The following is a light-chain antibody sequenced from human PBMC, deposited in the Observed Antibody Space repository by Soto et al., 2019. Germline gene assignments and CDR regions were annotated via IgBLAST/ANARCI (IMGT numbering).Light chain of an antibody. Sequence: QSALTQPASVSGSPGQSITISCTGTSSDVGAYNRVSWYQQHSGKAPKLMIYEVRDRPSGVSNRFSGSKSGNTASLTISGLHAEDEAYYYCPSSTTSSSYVFGTGTKVTVL. V-gene: IGLV2-14*01. CDR3: PSSTTSSSYV. CDR1: SSDVGAYNR. J-gene: IGLJ1*01. CDR2: EVR.